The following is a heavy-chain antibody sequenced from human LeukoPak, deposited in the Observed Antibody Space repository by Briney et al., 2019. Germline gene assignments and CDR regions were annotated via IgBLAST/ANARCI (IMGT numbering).Heavy chain of an antibody. CDR2: INPNSGGT. CDR3: ARDLVTMIPETAFDY. Sequence: ASVKVSCKASGYTFTGYYMHWVRQAPGQGLEWMGWINPNSGGTNYAQKFQGWVTMTRDTSISTAYMELSRLRSDDTAVYYCARDLVTMIPETAFDYWGQGTLVTVSS. J-gene: IGHJ4*02. V-gene: IGHV1-2*04. CDR1: GYTFTGYY. D-gene: IGHD3-22*01.